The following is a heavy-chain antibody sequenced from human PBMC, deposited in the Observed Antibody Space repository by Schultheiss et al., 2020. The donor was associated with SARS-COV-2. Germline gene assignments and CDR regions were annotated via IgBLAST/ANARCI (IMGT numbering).Heavy chain of an antibody. Sequence: GGSLRLSCAASGFTFSSYSMNWVRQAPGKGLEWVSGVSWNGSRTHYADSVKGRFIISRDNAKNSLFLQMSSLRTEDTAVYYCATNKPYGDSNDYWGQGTLVTVSS. CDR2: VSWNGSRT. CDR3: ATNKPYGDSNDY. CDR1: GFTFSSYS. D-gene: IGHD4-17*01. V-gene: IGHV3-19*01. J-gene: IGHJ4*02.